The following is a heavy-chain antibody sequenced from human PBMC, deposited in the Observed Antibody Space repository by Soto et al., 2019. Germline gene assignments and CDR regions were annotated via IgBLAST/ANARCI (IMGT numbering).Heavy chain of an antibody. V-gene: IGHV1-2*02. CDR3: ARGPIVVVPAAAASRRNYFDY. CDR2: INPNSGGT. Sequence: ASVKVSCKASGYTFTGYYMHWVRRAPGQGLEWMGWINPNSGGTNYEQKFQGRVTMTRDTSISTAYMELSRLRSDDTAVYYCARGPIVVVPAAAASRRNYFDYWGQGTLVTVSS. D-gene: IGHD2-2*01. CDR1: GYTFTGYY. J-gene: IGHJ4*02.